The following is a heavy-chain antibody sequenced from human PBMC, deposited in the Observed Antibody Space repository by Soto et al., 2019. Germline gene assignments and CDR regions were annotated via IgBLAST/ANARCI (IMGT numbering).Heavy chain of an antibody. Sequence: PSETLSLTCAVYGGSFSGYCWSWIRQPPGKGLEWIGEINHSGSTNYNPSLKSRVTLFVDTSKNQFSLKLSSVTAADTAVYYCVRHAQWIIRAYWGQGTLVTVS. D-gene: IGHD6-19*01. CDR3: VRHAQWIIRAY. V-gene: IGHV4-34*01. CDR2: INHSGST. CDR1: GGSFSGYC. J-gene: IGHJ4*02.